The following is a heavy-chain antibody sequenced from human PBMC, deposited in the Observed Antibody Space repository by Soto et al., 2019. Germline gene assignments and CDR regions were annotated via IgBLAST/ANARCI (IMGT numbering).Heavy chain of an antibody. CDR3: ARVYYESRGPTKYRAFDL. D-gene: IGHD3-22*01. Sequence: GGSLRLSCAASGLTVSSNYMSWVRQAPGKGLEWVSVIYSGGSTYYADSVKGRFTISRDNSKNTLYLQMNSLRVEDTAVYYCARVYYESRGPTKYRAFDLWGQGTMVT. V-gene: IGHV3-53*01. CDR1: GLTVSSNY. J-gene: IGHJ3*01. CDR2: IYSGGST.